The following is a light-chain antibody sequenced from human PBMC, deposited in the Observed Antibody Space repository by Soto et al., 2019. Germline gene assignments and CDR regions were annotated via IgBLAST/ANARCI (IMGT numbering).Light chain of an antibody. CDR3: HQYGSSPPVT. Sequence: IVLTRSAATLSLTPGERATLSCRASQSVSSYLAWYQQKPGQAPRLLIYGASSRATGIPDRFSGSGSGTDFTLTISRLEPEDFAMYYCHQYGSSPPVTFGQGTRLEIK. V-gene: IGKV3-20*01. CDR2: GAS. J-gene: IGKJ5*01. CDR1: QSVSSY.